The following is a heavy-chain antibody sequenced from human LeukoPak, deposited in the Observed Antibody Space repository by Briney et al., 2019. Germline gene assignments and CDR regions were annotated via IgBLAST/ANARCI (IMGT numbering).Heavy chain of an antibody. J-gene: IGHJ5*02. D-gene: IGHD6-13*01. V-gene: IGHV3-21*04. CDR2: ISSTGSYI. Sequence: GGSLRLSCAASGFTFSSYGMNWVRQAPGKGLEWVASISSTGSYIYYADSVKGRFSISRDNSKNTLYLQMNSLRAEDTAVYYCAKAGFSSSWSKPDNWFDPWGQGTLVTVSS. CDR1: GFTFSSYG. CDR3: AKAGFSSSWSKPDNWFDP.